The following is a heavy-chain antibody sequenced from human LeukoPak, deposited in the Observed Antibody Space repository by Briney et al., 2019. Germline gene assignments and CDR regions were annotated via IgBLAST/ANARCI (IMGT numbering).Heavy chain of an antibody. D-gene: IGHD3-22*01. Sequence: SVKVSCKASGYTFTSYGISWVRQAPGQGLEWMGGIIPIFGTANYAQKFQGRVTITADESTSTAYMELSSLRSEDTAVYYCARASTMIVPGGYWGQGTLVTVSS. J-gene: IGHJ4*02. CDR1: GYTFTSYG. V-gene: IGHV1-69*13. CDR2: IIPIFGTA. CDR3: ARASTMIVPGGY.